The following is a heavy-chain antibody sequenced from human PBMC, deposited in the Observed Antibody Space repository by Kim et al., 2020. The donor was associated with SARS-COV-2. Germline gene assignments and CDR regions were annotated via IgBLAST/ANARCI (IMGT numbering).Heavy chain of an antibody. V-gene: IGHV3-48*03. D-gene: IGHD4-17*01. CDR3: ARETVTSPDALDI. Sequence: GGSLRLSCAASGFILTNQEMNWVRQAPGKGLEWVSYISCNGRTTYYADSVKGRFTISRDNAKNSLYLQMNSLRAEDMAVYYCARETVTSPDALDIWGQGTMVSVSS. J-gene: IGHJ3*02. CDR1: GFILTNQE. CDR2: ISCNGRTT.